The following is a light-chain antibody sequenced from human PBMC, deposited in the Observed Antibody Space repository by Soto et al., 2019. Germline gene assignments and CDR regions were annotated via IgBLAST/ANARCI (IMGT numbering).Light chain of an antibody. V-gene: IGLV3-25*03. CDR3: QSADSSGTVV. CDR2: KDS. J-gene: IGLJ2*01. CDR1: ALPKQY. Sequence: SYELTQPPSLSVSPGQTARITCSGDALPKQYAYWYQQKPGQAPVLVIYKDSERPSGIPERFSGSSSGTTVTLTISGVQAEDEADYYCQSADSSGTVVFGGGTKVTVL.